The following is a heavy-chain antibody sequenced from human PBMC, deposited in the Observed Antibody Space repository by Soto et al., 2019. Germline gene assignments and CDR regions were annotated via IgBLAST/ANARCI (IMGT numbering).Heavy chain of an antibody. CDR3: AKDNSLHWFDP. CDR2: FNGNGGGT. J-gene: IGHJ5*02. D-gene: IGHD2-15*01. Sequence: EVQLLESGGGLVLPGGSLRLACATSGFSFSTYAMTWVRQAPGKGLEWVSTFNGNGGGTYYADSVKGRFTISRDNSKNTLYLQMDSLRAEDTATYYCAKDNSLHWFDPWGQGTLVTVSS. V-gene: IGHV3-23*01. CDR1: GFSFSTYA.